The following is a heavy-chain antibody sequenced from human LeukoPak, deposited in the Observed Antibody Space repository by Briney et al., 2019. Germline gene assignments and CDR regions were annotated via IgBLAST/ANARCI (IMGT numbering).Heavy chain of an antibody. J-gene: IGHJ3*02. CDR3: GVSYLYAFDI. V-gene: IGHV3-64D*09. CDR2: ISSNGGST. CDR1: GFTFSTYA. Sequence: GGSLRLSCSASGFTFSTYAMHWVRQAPGKGLEYVSAISSNGGSTYYADSVKGRFTISRDDSKSTLYLQMSSLRAEDTAVYYFGVSYLYAFDIWGQGTMVTVSS. D-gene: IGHD5-18*01.